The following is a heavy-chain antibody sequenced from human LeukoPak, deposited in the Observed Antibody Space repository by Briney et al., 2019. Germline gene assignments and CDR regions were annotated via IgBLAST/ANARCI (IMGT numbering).Heavy chain of an antibody. J-gene: IGHJ3*02. Sequence: ASVKVSCKASGGTFSSYTISWVRQAPGQGLEWMGGIIPIFGTANYAQKFQGRVTITADDSTSTAYMELSSLRSEDTAVYYCARVNCGGDCYLDRGAFDIWGQGTMVTVSS. CDR3: ARVNCGGDCYLDRGAFDI. V-gene: IGHV1-69*13. D-gene: IGHD2-21*02. CDR2: IIPIFGTA. CDR1: GGTFSSYT.